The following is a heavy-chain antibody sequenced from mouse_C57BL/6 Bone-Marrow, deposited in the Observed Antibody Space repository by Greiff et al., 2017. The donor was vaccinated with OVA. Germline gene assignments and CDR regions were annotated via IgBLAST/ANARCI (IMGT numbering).Heavy chain of an antibody. J-gene: IGHJ2*01. CDR3: ARAIYDGYYPPFDY. Sequence: QVQLKQPGAELVKPGASVKLSCKASGYTFTSYWMHWVKQRPGQGLEWIGMIHPNSGSTNYNEKFKSKATLTVDKSSSTAYMQLSSLTSEDSAVYYCARAIYDGYYPPFDYWGQGTTLTVSS. D-gene: IGHD2-3*01. V-gene: IGHV1-64*01. CDR1: GYTFTSYW. CDR2: IHPNSGST.